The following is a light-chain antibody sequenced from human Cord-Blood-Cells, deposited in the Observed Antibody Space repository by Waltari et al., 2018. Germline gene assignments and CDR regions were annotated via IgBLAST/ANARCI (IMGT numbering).Light chain of an antibody. CDR2: WAS. CDR3: QQYYSTPLT. Sequence: DIVMTQSPDSLTVSLGERATINCKSSESVLYSSNNKNYLAWYHQKPGQPPKLLIYWASTRDSGVPDRFSGSGSGTDFTLTISSLQAEDVAVYYCQQYYSTPLTFGGGTK. V-gene: IGKV4-1*01. CDR1: ESVLYSSNNKNY. J-gene: IGKJ4*01.